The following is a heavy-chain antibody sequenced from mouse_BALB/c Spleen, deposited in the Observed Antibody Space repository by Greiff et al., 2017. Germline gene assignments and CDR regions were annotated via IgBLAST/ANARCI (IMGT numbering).Heavy chain of an antibody. Sequence: VLLVESGAELVRPGSSVKISCKASGYAFSSYWMNWVKQRPGQGLEWIGQIYPGDGDTNYNGKFKGKATLTADKSSSTAYMQLSSLTSEDSAVYFCASSYGNYGDYWGQGTTLTVSS. CDR2: IYPGDGDT. V-gene: IGHV1-80*01. CDR1: GYAFSSYW. CDR3: ASSYGNYGDY. D-gene: IGHD2-1*01. J-gene: IGHJ2*01.